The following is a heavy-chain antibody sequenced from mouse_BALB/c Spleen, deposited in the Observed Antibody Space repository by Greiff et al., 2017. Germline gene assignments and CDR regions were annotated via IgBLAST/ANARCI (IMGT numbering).Heavy chain of an antibody. Sequence: EVKVVESGGGLVKPGGSLKLSCAASGFTFSDYYMYWVRQTPEKRLEWVATISDGGSYTYYPDSVKGRFTISRDNAKNNLYLQMSSLKSEDTAMYYCAREGVRLEFFFDYWGQGTTLTVSS. D-gene: IGHD2-14*01. V-gene: IGHV5-4*02. J-gene: IGHJ2*01. CDR2: ISDGGSYT. CDR1: GFTFSDYY. CDR3: AREGVRLEFFFDY.